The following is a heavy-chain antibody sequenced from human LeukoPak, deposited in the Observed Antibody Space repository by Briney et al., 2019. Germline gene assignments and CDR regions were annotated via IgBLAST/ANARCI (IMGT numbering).Heavy chain of an antibody. CDR1: GGSLSTSWVG. V-gene: IGHV2-5*02. CDR3: AHSREHQDVPHFDY. CDR2: IYWDDDK. D-gene: IGHD1-26*01. Sequence: GSGPTLVNPTQTLTLSCTFYGGSLSTSWVGVCWIRQPPGKALEWLALIYWDDDKRYSPSLKSRLTITKDTSKNQVVLTMTNMDPVDTATYYCAHSREHQDVPHFDYWGQGTLVTVSS. J-gene: IGHJ4*02.